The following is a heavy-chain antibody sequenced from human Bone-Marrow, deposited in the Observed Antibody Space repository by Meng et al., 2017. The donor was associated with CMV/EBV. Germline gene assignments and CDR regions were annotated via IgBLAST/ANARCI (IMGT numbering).Heavy chain of an antibody. CDR3: ASGSGWPFFDY. V-gene: IGHV1-18*01. D-gene: IGHD6-25*01. CDR2: ISAYNGHT. Sequence: ASVKVSCKASGYTFTSHGVNWVRQAPGQGLEWMAWISAYNGHTNYAHKFQGRVTVTADTSTSTAYMELRSLRTDDTAVYYCASGSGWPFFDYRGQGTLVTVSS. CDR1: GYTFTSHG. J-gene: IGHJ4*02.